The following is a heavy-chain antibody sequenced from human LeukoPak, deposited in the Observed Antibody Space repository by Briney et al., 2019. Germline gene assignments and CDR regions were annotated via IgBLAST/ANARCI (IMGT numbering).Heavy chain of an antibody. J-gene: IGHJ3*02. CDR2: ISSDSSYI. CDR3: ASGSGDAFDI. D-gene: IGHD3-10*01. CDR1: GFTFRSYS. Sequence: GGSLRLSCAASGFTFRSYSMNWVRQAPGKGLEWVSSISSDSSYIYYANSLKGRFTISRDNAKNPLYLQMNSLRAEDTAVYYCASGSGDAFDIWGQGTMVTVSS. V-gene: IGHV3-21*06.